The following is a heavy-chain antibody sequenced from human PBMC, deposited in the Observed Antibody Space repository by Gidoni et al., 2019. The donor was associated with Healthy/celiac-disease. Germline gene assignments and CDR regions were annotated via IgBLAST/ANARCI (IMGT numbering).Heavy chain of an antibody. CDR3: ARPSSGWFRTYFDY. J-gene: IGHJ4*02. D-gene: IGHD6-19*01. CDR1: GFTFSSYA. V-gene: IGHV3-23*01. CDR2: ISGSGGST. Sequence: EVQLLEAGGGLVQPGGSLRLSCAASGFTFSSYAMSWVRQAPGKGLEWVSAISGSGGSTYYADSVKGRFTISRDNSKNTLYLQMNSLRAEDTAVYYCARPSSGWFRTYFDYWGQGTLVTVSS.